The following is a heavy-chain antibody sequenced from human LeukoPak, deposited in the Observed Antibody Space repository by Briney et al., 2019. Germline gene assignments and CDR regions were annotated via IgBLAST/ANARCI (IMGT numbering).Heavy chain of an antibody. CDR1: GFSFSSHW. Sequence: GGSLRLSCEASGFSFSSHWITWIRQAPGKGLEWVADIKQGGNVKNYADSVKGRFTISRDDAKNSLFLEINTLRVEDTAVYYCAKGPSYGSRCDFLDSWGQGTLVSVFS. D-gene: IGHD3-10*01. CDR3: AKGPSYGSRCDFLDS. CDR2: IKQGGNVK. J-gene: IGHJ4*02. V-gene: IGHV3-7*01.